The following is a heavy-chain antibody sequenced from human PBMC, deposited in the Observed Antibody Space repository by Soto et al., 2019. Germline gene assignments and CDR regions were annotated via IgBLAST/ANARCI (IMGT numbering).Heavy chain of an antibody. CDR2: INLDGSEK. D-gene: IGHD3-9*01. V-gene: IGHV3-7*01. CDR1: GFTFNNYW. Sequence: PGGSLSLSCAASGFTFNNYWMSWVRQAPGKGLEWVANINLDGSEKYYVGAVKGRFTISRDNAKNSLYLHMNSLRAEDTAVYYCARHYYDILTGSLNYFDYWGQGTLVTVSS. CDR3: ARHYYDILTGSLNYFDY. J-gene: IGHJ4*02.